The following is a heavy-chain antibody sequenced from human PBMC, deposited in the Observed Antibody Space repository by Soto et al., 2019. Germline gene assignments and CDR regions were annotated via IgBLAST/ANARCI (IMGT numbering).Heavy chain of an antibody. D-gene: IGHD6-19*01. Sequence: ASVKVSCKASGGTFSSYTISWVRQAPGQGLEWMGRIIPILGIANYAQKFQGRVTITADKSTSTAYMELSSLRSEDTAVYYCARARGIAVAGLEDYWGQGTLVTVSS. CDR1: GGTFSSYT. J-gene: IGHJ4*02. V-gene: IGHV1-69*02. CDR2: IIPILGIA. CDR3: ARARGIAVAGLEDY.